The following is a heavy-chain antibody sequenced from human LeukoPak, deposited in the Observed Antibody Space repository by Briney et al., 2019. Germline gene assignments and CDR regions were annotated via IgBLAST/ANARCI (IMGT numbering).Heavy chain of an antibody. Sequence: PSETLSLTCTVSGGSISNYYWSWIRQPAGQGLEWIGRINTSRSTTCNPSLKNRITMSIETSKNPLAQKLTSVTAADTTVYYCAGQIETSGGNSRGLDYWGEGTLVSV. V-gene: IGHV4-4*07. J-gene: IGHJ4*02. CDR3: AGQIETSGGNSRGLDY. CDR2: INTSRST. D-gene: IGHD4-23*01. CDR1: GGSISNYY.